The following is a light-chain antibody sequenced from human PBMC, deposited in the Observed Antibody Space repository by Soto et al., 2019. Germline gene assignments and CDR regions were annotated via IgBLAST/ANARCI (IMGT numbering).Light chain of an antibody. V-gene: IGLV2-14*01. Sequence: QSALAQPASVSGSPGQSITISCAGTNRDVGGYNYVSWYQQCPGKAPELIIYEVTYRPSGVSNRFSGSKSGNTASLTISGLQAEDEADYYCSSYSSSSALDVIFGGGTKVTVL. CDR1: NRDVGGYNY. J-gene: IGLJ2*01. CDR2: EVT. CDR3: SSYSSSSALDVI.